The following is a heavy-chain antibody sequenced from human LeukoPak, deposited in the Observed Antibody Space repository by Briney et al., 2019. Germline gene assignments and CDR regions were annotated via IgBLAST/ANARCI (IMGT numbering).Heavy chain of an antibody. Sequence: ASVKVSCKASGYTFTTYDITWVRRAPGKGLEGRGGMNPKRGDTAYAQTFQGRVAMTRDTSISTAYMELSSLRSEDTAVCYCARGLGDYYDTSDFYYAVPAHWGQGTLVTVSS. J-gene: IGHJ4*02. CDR3: ARGLGDYYDTSDFYYAVPAH. D-gene: IGHD3-22*01. V-gene: IGHV1-8*01. CDR2: MNPKRGDT. CDR1: GYTFTTYD.